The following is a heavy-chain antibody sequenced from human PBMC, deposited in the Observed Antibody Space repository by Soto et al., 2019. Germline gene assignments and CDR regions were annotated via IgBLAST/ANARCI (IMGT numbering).Heavy chain of an antibody. D-gene: IGHD3-22*01. Sequence: QVQLQESGPGLVKPSQTLSLTCTVSGGSISSGDYYWSWIRQPPGKGLEWIGYIYYSGSTYYNPSLKRRVTISVATSKNHFSLTLSSVTAADTAVYYCARSLPYYYDSSGYYFDYWGQGTLVTVSS. CDR2: IYYSGST. CDR1: GGSISSGDYY. CDR3: ARSLPYYYDSSGYYFDY. J-gene: IGHJ4*02. V-gene: IGHV4-30-4*01.